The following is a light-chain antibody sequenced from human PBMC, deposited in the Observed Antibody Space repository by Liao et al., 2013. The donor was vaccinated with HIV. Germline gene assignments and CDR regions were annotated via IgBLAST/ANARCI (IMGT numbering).Light chain of an antibody. Sequence: SYELTQAPSVSVSPGQSATITCSGDKLGDKYVSWYQQKPGQSPVLVIFQDNKRPSGVPGRFSGSNSENTATLTISGTQAMDEGDYYCQVWDRGPALFGGGTKLTVL. V-gene: IGLV3-1*01. CDR3: QVWDRGPAL. J-gene: IGLJ2*01. CDR2: QDN. CDR1: KLGDKY.